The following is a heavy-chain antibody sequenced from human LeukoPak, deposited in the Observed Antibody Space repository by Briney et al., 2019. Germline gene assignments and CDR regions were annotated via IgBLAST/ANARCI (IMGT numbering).Heavy chain of an antibody. D-gene: IGHD4-17*01. J-gene: IGHJ6*02. CDR3: ARDKGTTVTTYYYYGMDV. Sequence: ASVKVSCKASGYTFTSYGISWVRQAPGQGLEWMGRISAYNGNTNYAQKLQGRVTMTTDTSTSTAYMELRSLRSDDTAVYYCARDKGTTVTTYYYYGMDVWGQGTTVTVSS. CDR2: ISAYNGNT. V-gene: IGHV1-18*01. CDR1: GYTFTSYG.